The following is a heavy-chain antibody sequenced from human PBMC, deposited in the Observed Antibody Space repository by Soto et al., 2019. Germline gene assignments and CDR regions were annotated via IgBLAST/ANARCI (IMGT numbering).Heavy chain of an antibody. J-gene: IGHJ4*02. Sequence: GGSLRLSCAASGFTFSSFAMSWVRQAPGKGLEWVSSITPGGGTTYHADSVKGRFTISRDNSKTTLYLQMNSLRAEDTAVYYCAKRLSYSSSWYYFDYWGRGTLVTVSS. CDR3: AKRLSYSSSWYYFDY. V-gene: IGHV3-23*01. CDR2: ITPGGGTT. CDR1: GFTFSSFA. D-gene: IGHD6-13*01.